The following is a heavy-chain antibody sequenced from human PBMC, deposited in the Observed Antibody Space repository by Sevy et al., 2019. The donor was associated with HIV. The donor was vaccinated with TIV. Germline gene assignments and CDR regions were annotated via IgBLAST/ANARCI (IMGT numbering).Heavy chain of an antibody. CDR2: INPNRGGT. CDR3: ARVPTTYDFWSGYQYYFDY. Sequence: ASVKVSCKASGYTFTGYYMHWVRQAPGQGLEWMGWINPNRGGTNYAQKFQGRVTMTRATSISTAYMELSRLRSDDTAVYYCARVPTTYDFWSGYQYYFDYWGQGTLVTVSS. CDR1: GYTFTGYY. D-gene: IGHD3-3*01. V-gene: IGHV1-2*02. J-gene: IGHJ4*02.